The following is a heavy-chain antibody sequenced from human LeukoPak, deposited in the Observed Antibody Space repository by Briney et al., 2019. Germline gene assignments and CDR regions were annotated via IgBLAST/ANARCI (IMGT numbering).Heavy chain of an antibody. V-gene: IGHV5-51*01. CDR1: GSTFTSYW. Sequence: GESLNISGQGSGSTFTSYWSGWVRQMHGKGLEWMGIIYPGDSDTRYRPSFQGQVTISADKSISTAYLQWSSLKASDTAMYYCARLCPVLRYFDWSKNWFDPWGQGTLVTVSS. CDR2: IYPGDSDT. D-gene: IGHD3-9*01. CDR3: ARLCPVLRYFDWSKNWFDP. J-gene: IGHJ5*02.